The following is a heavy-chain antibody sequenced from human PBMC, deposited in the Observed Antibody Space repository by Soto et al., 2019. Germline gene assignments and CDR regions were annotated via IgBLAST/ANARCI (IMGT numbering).Heavy chain of an antibody. CDR2: ITGYDGNA. CDR1: GYTFSSYG. Sequence: QVQLVQSGAEVKKPGASVKVSCKASGYTFSSYGISWVRQAPGQGLEWMGWITGYDGNANYAQKFQGRVTMTRDTSTNTASMELRRLSSDDTAVFDCARTTREEPTFDYWGQGTLVTVSS. V-gene: IGHV1-18*01. CDR3: ARTTREEPTFDY. J-gene: IGHJ4*02. D-gene: IGHD1-26*01.